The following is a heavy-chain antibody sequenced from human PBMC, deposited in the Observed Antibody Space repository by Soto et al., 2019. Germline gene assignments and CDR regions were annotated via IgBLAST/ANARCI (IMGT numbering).Heavy chain of an antibody. CDR1: GFTFSSYG. Sequence: GGSLRLSCAASGFTFSSYGMHWVRQAPGKGLEWVAVIWYDGSNKYYADSVKGRFTISRDNSKNTLYLQMNSLRAEDTAVYYCARERIVVVPAAIYYYYYGMDVWGQGTTVTV. V-gene: IGHV3-33*01. CDR3: ARERIVVVPAAIYYYYYGMDV. CDR2: IWYDGSNK. D-gene: IGHD2-2*01. J-gene: IGHJ6*02.